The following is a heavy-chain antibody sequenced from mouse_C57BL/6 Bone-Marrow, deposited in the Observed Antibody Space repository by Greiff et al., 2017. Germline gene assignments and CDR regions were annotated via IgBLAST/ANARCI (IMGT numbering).Heavy chain of an antibody. J-gene: IGHJ4*01. Sequence: VQLQQSDAELVKPGASVKISCKVSGYTFTDHTIHWMKQRPEQGLEWIGYIYPRDGSTKYNEKFKGKATLTADKSSSPAYMQLNSLTSEDSAVYFWARPGTGDYYAMDYWGQGTSVTVSS. CDR3: ARPGTGDYYAMDY. V-gene: IGHV1-78*01. CDR1: GYTFTDHT. D-gene: IGHD4-1*01. CDR2: IYPRDGST.